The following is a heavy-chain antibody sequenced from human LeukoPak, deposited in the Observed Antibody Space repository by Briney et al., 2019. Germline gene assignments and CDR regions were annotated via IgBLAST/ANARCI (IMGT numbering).Heavy chain of an antibody. D-gene: IGHD2-2*01. V-gene: IGHV3-23*01. Sequence: QPGGSLRLSCAASGFTFSSYVMNWVRQAPGKGLEWVSVISGGGGSTYYADSVKGRFTISRDNSKNTLFLQMNSLRAEDTAVYYCAKGGYCSSTSCYVGWFGPWGQGTLVTVSS. CDR1: GFTFSSYV. CDR2: ISGGGGST. J-gene: IGHJ5*02. CDR3: AKGGYCSSTSCYVGWFGP.